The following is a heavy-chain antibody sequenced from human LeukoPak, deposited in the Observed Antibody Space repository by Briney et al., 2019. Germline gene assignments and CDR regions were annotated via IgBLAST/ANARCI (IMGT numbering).Heavy chain of an antibody. CDR3: ARDHSNWNYAPDF. J-gene: IGHJ4*02. CDR1: GYTFTRYG. Sequence: GASVRVSCKASGYTFTRYGISWVRQAPGQGLQWLGWISASNGNTNYAQKFRDRVTMSTDTSTGTAYLDVRSLTSDDTAVYYCARDHSNWNYAPDFWGQGTLVLVSS. D-gene: IGHD1-7*01. V-gene: IGHV1-18*01. CDR2: ISASNGNT.